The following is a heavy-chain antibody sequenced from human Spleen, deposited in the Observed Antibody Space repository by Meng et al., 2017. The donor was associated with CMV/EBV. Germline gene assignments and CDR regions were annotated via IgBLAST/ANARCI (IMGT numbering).Heavy chain of an antibody. J-gene: IGHJ4*02. CDR1: GGSISSTTYY. CDR2: IDCTEST. CDR3: ARAGPGTGTTIFDY. V-gene: IGHV4-39*07. D-gene: IGHD1-1*01. Sequence: GSLRLSCTVSGGSISSTTYYWGWIRQPPGKGLEWIGSIDCTESTYYNPSLKRRVTISVDMFKNQFSVRLSSVTAADTAVYYCARAGPGTGTTIFDYWGQGTLVTVSS.